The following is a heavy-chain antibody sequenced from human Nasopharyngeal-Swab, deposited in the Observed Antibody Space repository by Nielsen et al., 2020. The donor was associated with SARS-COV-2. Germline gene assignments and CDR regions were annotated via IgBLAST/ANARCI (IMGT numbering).Heavy chain of an antibody. Sequence: GGSLRLSCAASGFTFSSYWMSWVRQAPGKGLEWVANIKQDGSEKYYVDSVKGRFTISRDNAKNSLYLQMNSLRAEDTAVYYCAKEGGDYYYYGMDVWGQGTTVTVSS. CDR2: IKQDGSEK. V-gene: IGHV3-7*01. D-gene: IGHD4-17*01. J-gene: IGHJ6*02. CDR3: AKEGGDYYYYGMDV. CDR1: GFTFSSYW.